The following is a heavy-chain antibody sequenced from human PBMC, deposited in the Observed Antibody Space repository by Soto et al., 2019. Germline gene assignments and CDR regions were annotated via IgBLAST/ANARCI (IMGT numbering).Heavy chain of an antibody. CDR3: ARIGGYHGPLDY. CDR1: GVSISSYF. J-gene: IGHJ4*02. Sequence: SETLSLTCSVSGVSISSYFWSWIRQAPGRGLEWIGYTYHIGSTNYSPSLKSRVAISLDTSENQFSLKVNSVTAADTAVYYCARIGGYHGPLDYWGQGTPVSVSS. CDR2: TYHIGST. V-gene: IGHV4-59*01. D-gene: IGHD6-25*01.